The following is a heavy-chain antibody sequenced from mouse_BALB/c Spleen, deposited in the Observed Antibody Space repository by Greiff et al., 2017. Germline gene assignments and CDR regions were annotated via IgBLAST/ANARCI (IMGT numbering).Heavy chain of an antibody. J-gene: IGHJ1*01. Sequence: EVQLKESGPGLVKPSQSLSLTCTVTGYSITSDYGWNWIRQFPGNKLEWMGYISYSGSTSYNPSLKSRISITRDTSKNQFFLQLNSVTTEDTATYYCARLGTAHWYFDVWGAGTTVTVSS. CDR2: ISYSGST. CDR1: GYSITSDYG. D-gene: IGHD3-3*01. CDR3: ARLGTAHWYFDV. V-gene: IGHV3-2*02.